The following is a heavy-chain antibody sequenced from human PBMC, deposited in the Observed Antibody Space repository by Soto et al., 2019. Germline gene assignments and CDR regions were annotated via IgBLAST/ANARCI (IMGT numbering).Heavy chain of an antibody. V-gene: IGHV4-30-4*01. D-gene: IGHD1-1*01. J-gene: IGHJ6*02. CDR2: IYYSGSN. CDR3: ARVDNWSDLPYYYYGMDV. CDR1: GGSISSGDYY. Sequence: QVQLQESGPGLVKPSQTLSLTCTVSGGSISSGDYYWSWIRQPPGKGLEWIGYIYYSGSNYYNPSLKSRVTISVDTSKNQFSLKLNPLTAADTAVYYCARVDNWSDLPYYYYGMDVWGQGTTVTVSS.